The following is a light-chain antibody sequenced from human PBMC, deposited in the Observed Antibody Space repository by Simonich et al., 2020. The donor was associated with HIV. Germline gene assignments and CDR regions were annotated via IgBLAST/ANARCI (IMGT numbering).Light chain of an antibody. CDR2: DVT. J-gene: IGLJ3*02. V-gene: IGLV2-14*01. Sequence: QSALTQPASVSGSPGQSITISCTGTSSDFGGYNFVSCYQQHPVKAPKLMIYDVTKRPSGVSNRFSGSKSGTTASLTISGLQAEDEADYYCTSYTRNTTWVFGGGTKLTVL. CDR1: SSDFGGYNF. CDR3: TSYTRNTTWV.